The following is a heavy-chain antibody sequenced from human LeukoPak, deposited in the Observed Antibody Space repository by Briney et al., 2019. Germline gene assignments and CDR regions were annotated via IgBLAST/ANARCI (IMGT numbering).Heavy chain of an antibody. V-gene: IGHV4-4*07. CDR1: GNSISSYY. J-gene: IGHJ4*02. Sequence: SETLSLTCTVSGNSISSYYWSWIRQPAGKGLEWIGRINTSGSSNYNPSLKSRVIMSVDTSKNQFSLKLSSVTAADTAVYYCARDGLLWFGSPFDYWGQGTLVTVSS. CDR2: INTSGSS. CDR3: ARDGLLWFGSPFDY. D-gene: IGHD3-10*01.